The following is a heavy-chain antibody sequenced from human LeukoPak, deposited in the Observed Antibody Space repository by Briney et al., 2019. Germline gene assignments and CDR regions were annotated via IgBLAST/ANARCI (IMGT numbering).Heavy chain of an antibody. D-gene: IGHD3-10*01. Sequence: PGRSLRLSCAASGFTFDDYAMHWVRQAPGKGLEWVSGISWNSGSIGYADSVKGRFTISRDNAKNSPYLQMNSLRAEDTALYYCAKSPSYGSSPFLYFDYWGQGTLVTVSS. CDR2: ISWNSGSI. CDR1: GFTFDDYA. J-gene: IGHJ4*02. CDR3: AKSPSYGSSPFLYFDY. V-gene: IGHV3-9*01.